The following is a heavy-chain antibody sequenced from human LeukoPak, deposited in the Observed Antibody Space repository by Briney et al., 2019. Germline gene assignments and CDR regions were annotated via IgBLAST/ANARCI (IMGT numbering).Heavy chain of an antibody. J-gene: IGHJ4*02. CDR3: ARGLSMTDFDY. CDR2: ISPSSSYI. Sequence: GGSLRLSCAASGFTFSNYSMNWVRQAPGKGLEWFSSISPSSSYIYYADSLRGRFTISRDNAKNSLYLQMNSLRAEDTAMYYCARGLSMTDFDYWGQGTLVTVSS. V-gene: IGHV3-21*01. D-gene: IGHD3-22*01. CDR1: GFTFSNYS.